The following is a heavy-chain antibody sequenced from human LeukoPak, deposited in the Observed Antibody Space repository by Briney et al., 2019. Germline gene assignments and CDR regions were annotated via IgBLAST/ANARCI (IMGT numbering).Heavy chain of an antibody. J-gene: IGHJ4*02. CDR2: ISVGGSTM. CDR1: GFTFSSYE. Sequence: PRGSLRLSCAASGFTFSSYEMNWVRQAPGKGLEWVSYISVGGSTMYYEDSVKGRFTISRDTAKNSLYLQMNSPRAEDTAVYYCARDPPTVPYYFDCWGQGTLVTVSS. D-gene: IGHD4-17*01. V-gene: IGHV3-48*03. CDR3: ARDPPTVPYYFDC.